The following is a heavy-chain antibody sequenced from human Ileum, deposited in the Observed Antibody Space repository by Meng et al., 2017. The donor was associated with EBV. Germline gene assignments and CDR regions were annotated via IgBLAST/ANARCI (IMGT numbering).Heavy chain of an antibody. CDR1: GGSVSMNCYH. V-gene: IGHV4-61*03. CDR2: MYDSENA. J-gene: IGHJ5*02. Sequence: RQGVRGRVLASETLPPTCPLCGGSVSMNCYHGRWLRQPARKGLEWIGCMYDSENAKYNPSLNSRVTISIDTTRNHFVLKLTSVTAADTAVYYCAYYFVGRGGPGSWGQGTLVTVSS. CDR3: AYYFVGRGGPGS. D-gene: IGHD3-9*01.